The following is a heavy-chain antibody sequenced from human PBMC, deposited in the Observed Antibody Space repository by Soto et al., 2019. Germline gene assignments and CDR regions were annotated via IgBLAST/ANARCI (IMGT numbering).Heavy chain of an antibody. Sequence: QVQLQESGPGLVKPSQTLSLTCTVSGGSISSSSYYWSWIRQHPGKGLEWIGYIYYSGRTYYTPSLKSRVSISVDTSKNQFSLKLSSVTAADTAVYYCARDHDSTDAFDIWGQGTMVTVSS. J-gene: IGHJ3*02. D-gene: IGHD3-22*01. V-gene: IGHV4-31*03. CDR2: IYYSGRT. CDR1: GGSISSSSYY. CDR3: ARDHDSTDAFDI.